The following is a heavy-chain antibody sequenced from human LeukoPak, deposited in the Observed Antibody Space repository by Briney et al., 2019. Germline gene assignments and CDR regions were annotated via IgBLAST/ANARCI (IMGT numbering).Heavy chain of an antibody. V-gene: IGHV3-30-3*01. CDR2: ISYDGSNK. D-gene: IGHD3-9*01. J-gene: IGHJ3*02. Sequence: GGSLRLSCAASGFTFSSYAMHWVRQAPGKGLEWVAVISYDGSNKYYADSVKGRFTISRDNSKNTLYLQMNSLRAEDTAVYYCARTRGGYYDILSDAFDIWGQGTMVTVSS. CDR1: GFTFSSYA. CDR3: ARTRGGYYDILSDAFDI.